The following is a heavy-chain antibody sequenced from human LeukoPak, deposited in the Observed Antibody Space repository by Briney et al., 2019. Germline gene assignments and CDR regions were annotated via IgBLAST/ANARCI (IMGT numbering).Heavy chain of an antibody. CDR3: ARGPVAALHFDY. J-gene: IGHJ4*02. D-gene: IGHD6-19*01. CDR2: ISSSSGAI. V-gene: IGHV3-48*01. CDR1: GFTFSSYS. Sequence: GSLRPSCAASGFTFSSYSMNWVRQAPGKGLEWVSYISSSSGAIYYADSMKGRFTISRDNAKNSLYLQMNSLRAEDTAVYYCARGPVAALHFDYWGQGTLVTVSS.